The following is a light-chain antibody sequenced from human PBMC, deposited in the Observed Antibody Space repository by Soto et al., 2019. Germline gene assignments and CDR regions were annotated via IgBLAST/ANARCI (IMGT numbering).Light chain of an antibody. Sequence: DIVMTQSPDSLGVSLGERATINCKSSESVLYSSNDKNYLAWYQQKPGQPPRLLIYWASTRESGVPDRVTGGGSGTDFTLTISSLQAEDVAVYYCQQYYSSPFTFGPGTKVDIK. CDR2: WAS. CDR1: ESVLYSSNDKNY. V-gene: IGKV4-1*01. CDR3: QQYYSSPFT. J-gene: IGKJ3*01.